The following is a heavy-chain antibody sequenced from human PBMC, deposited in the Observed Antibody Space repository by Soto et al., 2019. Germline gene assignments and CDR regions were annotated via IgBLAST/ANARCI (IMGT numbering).Heavy chain of an antibody. Sequence: QVQLMQSGAEVKKPGSSVKVSCKVSGGPFSDYAVSWVRQAPGQGLEWMGGIIPMFGTANYAQQFQGRVTITADESTPTAYMELSSLRSEDTAVYYCARDLDYYGSGNYYNRIDYWGQGTLVTVSS. CDR3: ARDLDYYGSGNYYNRIDY. V-gene: IGHV1-69*01. J-gene: IGHJ4*02. CDR2: IIPMFGTA. CDR1: GGPFSDYA. D-gene: IGHD3-10*01.